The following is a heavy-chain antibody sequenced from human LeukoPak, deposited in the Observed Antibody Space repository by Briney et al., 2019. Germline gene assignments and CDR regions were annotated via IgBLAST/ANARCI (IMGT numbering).Heavy chain of an antibody. CDR1: GGSISSYY. CDR3: ARDHSSGFDY. V-gene: IGHV4-4*07. Sequence: PSETLSLTCTVSGGSISSYYWSWIRQHAGKGLEWIGRIYTSGSTNYNPSLKSRVTISVDKSKNQFSLKLSSVTAADTAVYYCARDHSSGFDYWGQGTLVTVSS. D-gene: IGHD6-19*01. J-gene: IGHJ4*02. CDR2: IYTSGST.